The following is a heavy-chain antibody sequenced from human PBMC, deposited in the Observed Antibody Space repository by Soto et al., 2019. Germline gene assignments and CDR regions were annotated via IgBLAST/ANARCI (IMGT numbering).Heavy chain of an antibody. CDR2: VYVTGTGT. Sequence: ASVKVSCKASGYPFTTYHLHWVRQAPGQGLEWMGIVYVTGTGTRSAQKFQGRLTMTRDRSTSTVYMELSSLRSEDTAVYYCARPEGYGSGSYYFDSSGQGTLVTVSS. V-gene: IGHV1-46*01. CDR3: ARPEGYGSGSYYFDS. CDR1: GYPFTTYH. D-gene: IGHD3-10*01. J-gene: IGHJ4*02.